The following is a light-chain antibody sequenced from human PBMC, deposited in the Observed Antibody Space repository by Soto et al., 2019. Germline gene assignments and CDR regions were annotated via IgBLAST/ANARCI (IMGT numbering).Light chain of an antibody. CDR2: EVS. CDR1: SRDVGGYNY. V-gene: IGLV2-8*01. Sequence: SVLTQPPSPSGSPGQSVTISCPGTSRDVGGYNYVSWYQQHPGKAPKLMIYEVSKRPSGVPDRFSGSKSGNTASLTVSGLQAEDEADYYCSSYAGSNNYVLGTGTKVTVL. CDR3: SSYAGSNNYV. J-gene: IGLJ1*01.